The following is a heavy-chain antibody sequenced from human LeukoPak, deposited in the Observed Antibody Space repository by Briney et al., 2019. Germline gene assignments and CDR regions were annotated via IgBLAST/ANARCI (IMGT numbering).Heavy chain of an antibody. CDR3: VRDISGEKSFDY. CDR2: MSHDGSNE. V-gene: IGHV3-30*04. J-gene: IGHJ4*02. D-gene: IGHD3-10*01. Sequence: PGRSLRLSCAASGFDFSSYVMHWVRQAPGKGLEWVAVMSHDGSNEYYVDSVKGRFTISRDNSKNTLSLQMNSLRAEDTAVYYCVRDISGEKSFDYWGQGTLVTVSS. CDR1: GFDFSSYV.